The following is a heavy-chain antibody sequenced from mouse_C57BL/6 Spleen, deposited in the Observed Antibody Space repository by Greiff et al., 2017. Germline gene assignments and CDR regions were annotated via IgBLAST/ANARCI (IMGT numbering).Heavy chain of an antibody. Sequence: VQLQQSGAELVRPGASVKLSCKASGYTFTDYYINWVKQRPGQGLEWIARIYPGSGNTYYNEKFKGKATLTAEKSSSTASMQLSSLTSEDSAVYFCARLTYYGSSYDYAMDYWGQGTSVTVSS. D-gene: IGHD1-1*01. CDR3: ARLTYYGSSYDYAMDY. CDR2: IYPGSGNT. CDR1: GYTFTDYY. J-gene: IGHJ4*01. V-gene: IGHV1-76*01.